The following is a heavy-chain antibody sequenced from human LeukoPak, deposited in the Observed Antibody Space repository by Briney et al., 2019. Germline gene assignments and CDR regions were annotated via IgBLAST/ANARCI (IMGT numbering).Heavy chain of an antibody. CDR2: IKEDGSDK. Sequence: GGSLRLSCAVSGFTVTNDYMNWVRQAPGKGLEWVANIKEDGSDKQYVDSVRGRFTISRDNAKNSVSLQMDGLRAEDTAVYHCVRESDVWSGPGIGRPLDVWGKGTTVTVSS. D-gene: IGHD3-3*01. J-gene: IGHJ6*04. CDR1: GFTVTNDY. V-gene: IGHV3-7*01. CDR3: VRESDVWSGPGIGRPLDV.